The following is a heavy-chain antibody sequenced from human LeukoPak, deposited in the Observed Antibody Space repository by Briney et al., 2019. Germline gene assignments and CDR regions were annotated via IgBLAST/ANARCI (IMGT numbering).Heavy chain of an antibody. CDR3: ARFDSGWYVDY. Sequence: GGSLRLSCAASGFTFSSYSMNWVRQAPGKGLEWVSSISSSSSYIYYADSVKGRFTISRDNAKNSLYLQMNSLRAEDTAVYYCARFDSGWYVDYWGQGTLVTVSS. J-gene: IGHJ4*02. V-gene: IGHV3-21*01. CDR2: ISSSSSYI. D-gene: IGHD6-19*01. CDR1: GFTFSSYS.